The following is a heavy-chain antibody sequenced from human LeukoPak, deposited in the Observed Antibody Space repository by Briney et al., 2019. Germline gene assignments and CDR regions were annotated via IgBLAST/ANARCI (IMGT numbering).Heavy chain of an antibody. CDR3: ASATRDMIVEGHDAFDI. Sequence: SETLSLTCTVSGGSISSYYWSWIRQPPGKGLEWIGYIYYSGSTNYNPSLKSRVTISVDTSKNQFSLKLSSVTAADTAVYYCASATRDMIVEGHDAFDIWGQGTMVTVSS. CDR1: GGSISSYY. CDR2: IYYSGST. D-gene: IGHD3-22*01. V-gene: IGHV4-59*01. J-gene: IGHJ3*02.